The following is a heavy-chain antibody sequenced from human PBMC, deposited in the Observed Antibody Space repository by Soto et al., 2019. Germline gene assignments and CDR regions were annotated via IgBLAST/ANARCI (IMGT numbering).Heavy chain of an antibody. CDR2: ISGSGGST. Sequence: EVQLLESGGGLVQPGGSLRLSFAASGFTFSNYAVTWVRQAPGKGLEWVSTISGSGGSTYYADSVKGRFTISRDNSKNTLYLQMSSLRAEDTAVYYCAKDQGSSWYEIDYWGQGTLVTVSS. CDR3: AKDQGSSWYEIDY. V-gene: IGHV3-23*01. D-gene: IGHD6-13*01. J-gene: IGHJ4*02. CDR1: GFTFSNYA.